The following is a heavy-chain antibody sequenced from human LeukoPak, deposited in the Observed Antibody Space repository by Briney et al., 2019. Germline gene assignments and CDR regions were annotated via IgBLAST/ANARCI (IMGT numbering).Heavy chain of an antibody. CDR1: GGSISSYY. V-gene: IGHV4-59*01. Sequence: SETLSLTCTVSGGSISSYYWSWIRQPPGKGLEWIGYIYYSGSTNYNPSLKSRVTISVDTSKNQFSLKLSSVTAADTAVYYCARDPGSSGYYGDAFDIWGQGTMVTVSS. J-gene: IGHJ3*02. CDR3: ARDPGSSGYYGDAFDI. D-gene: IGHD3-22*01. CDR2: IYYSGST.